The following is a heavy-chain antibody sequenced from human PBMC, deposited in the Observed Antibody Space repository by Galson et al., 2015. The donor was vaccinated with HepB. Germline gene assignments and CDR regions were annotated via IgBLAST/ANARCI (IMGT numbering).Heavy chain of an antibody. V-gene: IGHV3-11*01. CDR2: ISSTSTTI. CDR3: ARDLPGYNYYGMDV. CDR1: GFTFSGYY. Sequence: SLRLSCAASGFTFSGYYMNWIRQAPGKGLEWISYISSTSTTIYYADSVKGRFTISRDNAKNSLYLHMNSLRAEDTAVYYCARDLPGYNYYGMDVWGPGTTVTVSS. J-gene: IGHJ6*02. D-gene: IGHD2-2*02.